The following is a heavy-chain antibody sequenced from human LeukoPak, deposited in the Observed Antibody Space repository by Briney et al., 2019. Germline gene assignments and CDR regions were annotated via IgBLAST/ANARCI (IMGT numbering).Heavy chain of an antibody. CDR2: IGSKAYRGAT. V-gene: IGHV3-49*04. D-gene: IGHD3-22*01. CDR3: AKDRSGYN. J-gene: IGHJ4*02. CDR1: GFAFSSYA. Sequence: GGSLRLSCAASGFAFSSYAMSWVRQAPGKGLEWVGFIGSKAYRGATEYAASVKGRFTISRDDSKSIAYLQMSSLKTDDTAVYYCAKDRSGYNWGQGTLVTVSS.